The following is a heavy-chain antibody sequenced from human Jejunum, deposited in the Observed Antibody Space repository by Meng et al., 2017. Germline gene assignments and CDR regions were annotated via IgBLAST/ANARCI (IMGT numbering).Heavy chain of an antibody. D-gene: IGHD2/OR15-2a*01. CDR3: ARDLLDQNIAATGWFDP. CDR2: ISHTGRI. J-gene: IGHJ5*02. V-gene: IGHV4-4*02. Sequence: QGPLQESGPGLVKPSGTLSLTCAVSGGSISNNNWWSWVRQPPGKGLEWIGEISHTGRINYNPSLKSRVTMSLDKSKNQFSLDLTSVTGADTAVYYCARDLLDQNIAATGWFDPWGQGTLVTVSS. CDR1: GGSISNNNW.